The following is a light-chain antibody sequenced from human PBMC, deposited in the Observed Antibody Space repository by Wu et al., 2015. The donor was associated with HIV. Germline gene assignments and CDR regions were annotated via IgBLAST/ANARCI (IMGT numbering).Light chain of an antibody. V-gene: IGKV3-20*01. CDR2: GAS. CDR1: QSVSSSY. Sequence: EIVLTQSPGTLSLSPGERATLSCRASQSVSSSYLAWYQQKPGQAPRLLIHGASSRAAGIPDRFSGGGSGTDFTLTISRLEPEDFAVYYCQQYYNWPRTFGQGTKVEIK. CDR3: QQYYNWPRT. J-gene: IGKJ1*01.